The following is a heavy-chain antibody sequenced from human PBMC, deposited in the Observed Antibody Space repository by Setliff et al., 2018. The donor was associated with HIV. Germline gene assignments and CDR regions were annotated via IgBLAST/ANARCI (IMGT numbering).Heavy chain of an antibody. Sequence: SVKVSCKASGYPFTYRYLHWVRQAPGQALEWMGWITPYNTNTNYAQKFQDRVTMTSDRSMSTAYMDLSSLRSEDTAMYYCASGRGDGYNYFAFDIWGQGTVVTVS. CDR3: ASGRGDGYNYFAFDI. V-gene: IGHV1-45*02. CDR1: GYPFTYRY. CDR2: ITPYNTNT. J-gene: IGHJ3*02. D-gene: IGHD5-12*01.